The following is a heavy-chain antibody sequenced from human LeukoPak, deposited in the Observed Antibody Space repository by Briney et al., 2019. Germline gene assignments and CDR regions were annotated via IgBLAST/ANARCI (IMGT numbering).Heavy chain of an antibody. J-gene: IGHJ5*02. CDR2: IYHSGST. Sequence: KPSETLSLTCTVSGYSISSGYYWGWIRQPPGKGLEWIGSIYHSGSTYYNPSLKSRVTISVDTSKNHFSLKLSSVTAADTAVYYCARDGYGSSWYWFDPWGQGTLVTVSS. CDR3: ARDGYGSSWYWFDP. D-gene: IGHD6-13*01. CDR1: GYSISSGYY. V-gene: IGHV4-38-2*02.